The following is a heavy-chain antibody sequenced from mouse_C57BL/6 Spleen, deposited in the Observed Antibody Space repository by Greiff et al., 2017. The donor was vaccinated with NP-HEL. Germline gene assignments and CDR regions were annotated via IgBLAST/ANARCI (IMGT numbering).Heavy chain of an antibody. CDR1: GFTFSSYA. Sequence: EVQLVESGEGLVKPGGSLKLSCAASGFTFSSYAMSWVRQTPEKRLEWVAYISSGGDYIYYADTVKGRFTISRDNARNTLYLQMSNMKTEDTAMYYCTRGGGSSYYAMDYWGQGTSVTVSS. J-gene: IGHJ4*01. V-gene: IGHV5-9-1*02. CDR2: ISSGGDYI. CDR3: TRGGGSSYYAMDY. D-gene: IGHD1-1*01.